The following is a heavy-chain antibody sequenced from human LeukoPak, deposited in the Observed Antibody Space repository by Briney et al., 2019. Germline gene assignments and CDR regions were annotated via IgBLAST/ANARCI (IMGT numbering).Heavy chain of an antibody. CDR2: IYPSGGT. D-gene: IGHD2-21*01. J-gene: IGHJ4*02. CDR1: GTSTSGFY. V-gene: IGHV4-4*07. CDR3: AREYGDLDY. Sequence: PSETLSLTCTVSGTSTSGFYWSWIRQPAGKGLEWIGRIYPSGGTNYNPSLKSRVTMSADTSKNQFSLKLRSVTAADTAVYYCAREYGDLDYWGQGTLVTVSP.